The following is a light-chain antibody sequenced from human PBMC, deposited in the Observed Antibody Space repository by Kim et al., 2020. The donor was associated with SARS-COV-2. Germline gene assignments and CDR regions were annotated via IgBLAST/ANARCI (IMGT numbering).Light chain of an antibody. V-gene: IGKV3-20*01. Sequence: PGQRAALTGRARQSVRSSYLCWYQQRPGQAPRLLFYTASSRATGIPDRFSGSGSGTDFTLTISRLGPEDFAVFYCQQYGSVPFTFGPGTTVDIK. CDR2: TAS. J-gene: IGKJ3*01. CDR3: QQYGSVPFT. CDR1: QSVRSSY.